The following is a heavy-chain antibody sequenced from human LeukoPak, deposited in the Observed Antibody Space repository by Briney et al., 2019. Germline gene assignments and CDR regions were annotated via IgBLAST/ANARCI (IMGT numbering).Heavy chain of an antibody. CDR2: IWYDGGKQ. J-gene: IGHJ4*02. CDR3: AREDDSTSYYPGNY. Sequence: GGSLRLSCAASGFTFSSYGMHWVRQAPGKGLEWVAVIWYDGGKQYYADSVKGRFTISRDNSKNTLYLQMNSLRAEDTAVYYCAREDDSTSYYPGNYWGQGTLVTVSS. V-gene: IGHV3-33*01. CDR1: GFTFSSYG. D-gene: IGHD3-22*01.